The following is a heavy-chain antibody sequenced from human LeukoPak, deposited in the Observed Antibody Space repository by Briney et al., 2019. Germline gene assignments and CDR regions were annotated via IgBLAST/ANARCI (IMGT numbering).Heavy chain of an antibody. CDR3: ARGVPYDSWSGPHYSDY. CDR2: IKQDGSQE. Sequence: PGGSLRLSCAASGFTFSSYVMSWVRQAPGKGLEWVAHIKQDGSQEYYVDSVKGRFTISRDSAKNSLYLQMNSLRAEDTAVYYCARGVPYDSWSGPHYSDYWGQGTLVTVSS. V-gene: IGHV3-7*01. J-gene: IGHJ4*02. CDR1: GFTFSSYV. D-gene: IGHD3-3*01.